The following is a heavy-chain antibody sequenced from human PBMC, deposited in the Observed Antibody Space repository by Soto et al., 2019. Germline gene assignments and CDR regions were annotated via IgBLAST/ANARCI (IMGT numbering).Heavy chain of an antibody. CDR1: GFTFRTYA. V-gene: IGHV3-23*01. J-gene: IGHJ6*02. CDR3: AKDRTVYYDFWSGPPSLDV. CDR2: ISGTGGGT. Sequence: EVQLLESGGGLVQPGGSLRLSCAASGFTFRTYAMNWVRQAPGKGLEWVSGISGTGGGTYYAGSVKGRFTISRDNSKNTLYLQMTSLRAEDTAVYYCAKDRTVYYDFWSGPPSLDVWGQGTTVTVSS. D-gene: IGHD3-3*01.